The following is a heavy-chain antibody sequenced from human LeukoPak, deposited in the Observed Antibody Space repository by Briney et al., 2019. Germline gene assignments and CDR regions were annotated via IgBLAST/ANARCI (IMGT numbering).Heavy chain of an antibody. Sequence: SETLSLTCTVSGGSISSFYWSWIRQSPREGLEWIGYIYYSGSTNYNPSLKSRVTISVDTSKNQFSLKLSSVTAADTAVYYCARKPRSGPGYYYSYGMDVWGQGTTVTVSS. CDR3: ARKPRSGPGYYYSYGMDV. CDR1: GGSISSFY. CDR2: IYYSGST. V-gene: IGHV4-59*08. J-gene: IGHJ6*02.